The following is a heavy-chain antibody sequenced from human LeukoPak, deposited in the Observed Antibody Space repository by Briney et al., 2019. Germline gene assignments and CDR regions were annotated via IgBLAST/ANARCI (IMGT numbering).Heavy chain of an antibody. CDR3: ARPPYYYDSSGYSQDYYYGMDV. V-gene: IGHV1-18*01. J-gene: IGHJ6*02. CDR1: GYTFTNYG. CDR2: ISTYKGNT. Sequence: ASVKVSCKASGYTFTNYGISWVRQAPGQGLEWMGWISTYKGNTNYAQKLQGRVTMTTDTSTATAYMELRSLRSDDTAVYYCARPPYYYDSSGYSQDYYYGMDVWGQGTTVTVSS. D-gene: IGHD3-22*01.